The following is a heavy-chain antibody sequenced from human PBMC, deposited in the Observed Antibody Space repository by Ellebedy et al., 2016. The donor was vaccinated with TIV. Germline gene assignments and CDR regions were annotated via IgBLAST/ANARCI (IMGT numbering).Heavy chain of an antibody. D-gene: IGHD4-17*01. CDR2: IYYSGRT. V-gene: IGHV4-59*01. Sequence: MPSETLSLTCTVSGGSISSYYWSWIRQPPGKGLEWIGCIYYSGRTNYNPSLKSRVTISVDTSKIQFSLKLSSVTAADTAVYYCAREVTTEYEGAFDIWGQGTMVTVSS. J-gene: IGHJ3*02. CDR1: GGSISSYY. CDR3: AREVTTEYEGAFDI.